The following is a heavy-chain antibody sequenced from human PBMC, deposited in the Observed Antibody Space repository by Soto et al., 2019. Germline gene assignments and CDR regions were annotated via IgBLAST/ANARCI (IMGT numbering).Heavy chain of an antibody. CDR3: ARDPPRFCDCDCSTYEY. CDR1: GGTFSTYA. D-gene: IGHD2-21*02. CDR2: IIPTLGTA. J-gene: IGHJ4*02. V-gene: IGHV1-69*01. Sequence: QVQLVQSGAEVKKPGSSVKVSCKASGGTFSTYALYWVRQAPGQGLEWMGGIIPTLGTANYAQKFQGRVTITADESTNTTYMELSRLRSEDTAVYYCARDPPRFCDCDCSTYEYWGQGTLVTVSS.